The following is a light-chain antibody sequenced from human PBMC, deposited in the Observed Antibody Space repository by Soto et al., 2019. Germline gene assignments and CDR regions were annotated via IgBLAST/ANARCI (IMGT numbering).Light chain of an antibody. CDR2: GAS. CDR3: QQYNNWPPHT. Sequence: EIVMTQSPATLSVSPGERATLSCRASQSVRSSLAWYQQKPGQAPRLLIYGASTRATGIPARFSGSGSGTEFTLTISSLQSEDFAVYYCQQYNNWPPHTFGQGTKVDIK. J-gene: IGKJ1*01. CDR1: QSVRSS. V-gene: IGKV3-15*01.